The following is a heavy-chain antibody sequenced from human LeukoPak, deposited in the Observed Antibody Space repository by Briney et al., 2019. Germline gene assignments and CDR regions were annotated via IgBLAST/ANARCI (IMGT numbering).Heavy chain of an antibody. CDR2: IYGSGVNH. D-gene: IGHD1-26*01. J-gene: IGHJ4*02. Sequence: GGSVTLSCVACGWSFQNYVMIWLGQAPGMGMEWLATIYGSGVNHSYPHSVKGPFPNSRDNSNNTLYLQMNSLRAEDTAMYYCAKDLGWELPAEAYWGQGILVTVSS. CDR3: AKDLGWELPAEAY. V-gene: IGHV3-23*01. CDR1: GWSFQNYV.